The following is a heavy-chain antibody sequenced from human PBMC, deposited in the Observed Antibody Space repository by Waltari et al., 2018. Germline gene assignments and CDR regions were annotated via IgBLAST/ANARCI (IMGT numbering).Heavy chain of an antibody. CDR2: IIPIFGTA. CDR3: ARVVYDFWKAYFDY. CDR1: GGTWSSCA. Sequence: VQLVQAGAEVKKPGSSVKVSCRASGGTWSSCAISWVRQAPGQGLEWRGGIIPIFGTANYAQKFQVRVTITADKSTSTAYMELSSLRSEDTAVYYGARVVYDFWKAYFDYWGQGTLVTVSS. J-gene: IGHJ4*02. V-gene: IGHV1-69*14. D-gene: IGHD3-3*01.